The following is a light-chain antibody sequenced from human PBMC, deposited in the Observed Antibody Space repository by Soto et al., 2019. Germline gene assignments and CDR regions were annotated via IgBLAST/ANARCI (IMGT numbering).Light chain of an antibody. CDR3: QQHNQWPIT. CDR1: QSVSNN. J-gene: IGKJ5*01. Sequence: EIVLTQSPGTLSLSPGDRATLSCGASQSVSNNYLAWYQQKPGQAPRLLIYYISTRATGIPARFSGSGSGTEFTLTINSLQSEDSAVYYCQQHNQWPITFGQGTRLEIK. CDR2: YIS. V-gene: IGKV3D-15*01.